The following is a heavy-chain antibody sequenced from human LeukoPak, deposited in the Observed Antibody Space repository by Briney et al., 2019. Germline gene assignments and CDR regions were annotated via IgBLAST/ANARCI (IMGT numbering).Heavy chain of an antibody. V-gene: IGHV1-46*01. D-gene: IGHD6-13*01. CDR1: GYTFTSYY. Sequence: ASVKVSCKASGYTFTSYYMHWVRQAPGQGLEWMGIINPSGGSTSYAQKFQGRVTITADKSTSTAYMELSSLRSEDTAVYYCATPGIAAAGTTPFDYWGQGTLVTVSS. CDR3: ATPGIAAAGTTPFDY. CDR2: INPSGGST. J-gene: IGHJ4*02.